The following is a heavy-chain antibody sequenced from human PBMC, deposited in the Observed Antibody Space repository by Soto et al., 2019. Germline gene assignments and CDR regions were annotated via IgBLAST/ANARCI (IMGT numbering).Heavy chain of an antibody. J-gene: IGHJ6*02. V-gene: IGHV3-7*01. D-gene: IGHD6-6*01. CDR3: ARDWGRQLVRDYYYYGMDV. Sequence: PGGSLRLSCAASGFTFSSFWMSWVRQAPGKGLEWVANIKTDGSETHYVDSVKGRFTISRDNPKTSLFLQMNSLRAEDTAVYYCARDWGRQLVRDYYYYGMDVWGQGTTVTVSS. CDR2: IKTDGSET. CDR1: GFTFSSFW.